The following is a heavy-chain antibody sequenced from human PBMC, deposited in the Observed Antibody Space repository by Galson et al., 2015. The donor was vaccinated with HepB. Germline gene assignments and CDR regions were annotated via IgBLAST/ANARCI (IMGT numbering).Heavy chain of an antibody. D-gene: IGHD2-2*01. CDR1: GFTFSSYG. Sequence: SLRLSCAASGFTFSSYGMHWVRQAPGKGLEWVAVIWYDGSNKYYADSVKGRFTISRDNSKGTLYLQMNSLRAEDTAVYYCARDDDKYQLPPFDAFDIWGQGTMVTVSS. CDR2: IWYDGSNK. J-gene: IGHJ3*02. CDR3: ARDDDKYQLPPFDAFDI. V-gene: IGHV3-33*01.